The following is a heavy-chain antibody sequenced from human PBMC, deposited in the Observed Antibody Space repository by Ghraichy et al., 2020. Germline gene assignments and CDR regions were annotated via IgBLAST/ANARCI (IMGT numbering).Heavy chain of an antibody. CDR3: ARIWDDN. J-gene: IGHJ4*02. CDR1: GGSISSRNW. V-gene: IGHV4-4*02. Sequence: SETLSLTCTVSGGSISSRNWWSWVRQSPGKGLEWIWEIYQNGDTNYNPSLRSRVPFSLDKSTNQFSLKMTSMTAADTAVYFCARIWDDNWGQGTLVTVSS. CDR2: IYQNGDT. D-gene: IGHD1-26*01.